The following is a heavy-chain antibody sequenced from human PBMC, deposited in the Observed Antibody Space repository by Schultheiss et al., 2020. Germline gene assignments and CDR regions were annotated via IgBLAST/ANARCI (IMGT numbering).Heavy chain of an antibody. Sequence: GESLKISCKASGYTFTGYYMHWVRQAPGQGLEWMGRINPNSGGTNYAQKFQGRVTMTRDTSISTAYMELSRLRSDDTAVYYCARDRRGIAAGGWFDPWGQGTLVTVSS. CDR3: ARDRRGIAAGGWFDP. CDR2: INPNSGGT. V-gene: IGHV1-2*06. D-gene: IGHD6-13*01. J-gene: IGHJ5*02. CDR1: GYTFTGYY.